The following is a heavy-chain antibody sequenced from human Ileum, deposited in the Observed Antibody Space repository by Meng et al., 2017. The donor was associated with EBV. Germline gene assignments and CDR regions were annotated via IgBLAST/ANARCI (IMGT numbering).Heavy chain of an antibody. D-gene: IGHD3-9*01. CDR1: GGSFNGFY. CDR2: SNHLGYT. V-gene: IGHV4-34*02. J-gene: IGHJ4*01. Sequence: QVQLQQWGAGLLRPSXXXXLSXGVYGGSFNGFYWNWVRQPPGKGLEWIGESNHLGYTNYNSTLRSRVTISLDSSKTQFSLELTSVTAADTAVYFCASSFLTGFQPPLDWGHGTLVTVSS. CDR3: ASSFLTGFQPPLD.